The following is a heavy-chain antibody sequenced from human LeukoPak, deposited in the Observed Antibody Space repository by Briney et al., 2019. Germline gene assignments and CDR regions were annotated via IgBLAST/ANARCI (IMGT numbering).Heavy chain of an antibody. J-gene: IGHJ5*02. CDR3: AREGGSRAVAGTGNWFDP. CDR2: ISSSSSYI. Sequence: GGSLRLSCAASGFTFSTFTMNWVRQAPGKGLERVSSISSSSSYINSADSLKGRFTISRDDAKNLLYLQVDSLRAEDTVVYFCAREGGSRAVAGTGNWFDPWGQGTLVTVSS. CDR1: GFTFSTFT. V-gene: IGHV3-21*01. D-gene: IGHD6-19*01.